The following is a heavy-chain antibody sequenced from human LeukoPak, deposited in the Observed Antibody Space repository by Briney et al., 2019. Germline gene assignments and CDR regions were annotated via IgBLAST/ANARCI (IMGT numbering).Heavy chain of an antibody. CDR1: GGTFTGYY. CDR2: INPNSGGT. V-gene: IGHV1-2*02. Sequence: ASVKVSCKASGGTFTGYYMHWVRQAPGQGLEWMGWINPNSGGTNYAQKFQGRVTMTRDTSISTAYMELSRLRSDGTAVYYCASLITMIVVGAEDYFDYWGQGTLVTVSS. CDR3: ASLITMIVVGAEDYFDY. J-gene: IGHJ4*02. D-gene: IGHD3-22*01.